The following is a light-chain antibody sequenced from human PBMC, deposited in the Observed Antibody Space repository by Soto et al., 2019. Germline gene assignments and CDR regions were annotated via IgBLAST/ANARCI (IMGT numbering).Light chain of an antibody. V-gene: IGLV2-8*01. CDR2: EVS. CDR3: SSYAGSDTPYV. J-gene: IGLJ1*01. Sequence: QSALTQPPSASGSPGQSVTISCTGTSSDVGGYNYVSWYQQHPGKAPKLMIYEVSTRPSGVPDRFSGSKSGNTASLTVSGLQAEDEADYYCSSYAGSDTPYVFGTGTKLTVL. CDR1: SSDVGGYNY.